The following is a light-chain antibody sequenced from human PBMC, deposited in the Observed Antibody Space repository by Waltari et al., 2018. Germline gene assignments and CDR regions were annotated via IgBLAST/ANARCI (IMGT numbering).Light chain of an antibody. V-gene: IGKV1-39*01. CDR2: AAS. Sequence: DIQMTQSPSPLPASVGDRVTITCRASQSISSYLNWYQQKPGKAPKLLIYAASSLQSGVPSRFSGSGSGTDFTLTISSLQPEDFATYYCQQSYSTLITFGQGTRLEIK. CDR1: QSISSY. J-gene: IGKJ5*01. CDR3: QQSYSTLIT.